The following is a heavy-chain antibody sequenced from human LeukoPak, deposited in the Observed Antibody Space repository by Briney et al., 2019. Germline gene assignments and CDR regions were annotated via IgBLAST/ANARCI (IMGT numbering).Heavy chain of an antibody. D-gene: IGHD3-22*01. J-gene: IGHJ4*02. CDR1: GGSISSSSYY. CDR3: ARSGTGLLRYYFDY. Sequence: SETLSLTCTVSGGSISSSSYYWGWIRQPPGKGLEWIGSIYYSGSTYYNPSLKSRVTISVNTSKNQFSLRLSSVTAADTAVYYCARSGTGLLRYYFDYWGQGTLVTVSS. CDR2: IYYSGST. V-gene: IGHV4-39*07.